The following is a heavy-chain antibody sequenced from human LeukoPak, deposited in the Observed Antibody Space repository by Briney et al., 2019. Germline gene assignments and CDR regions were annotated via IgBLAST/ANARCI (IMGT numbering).Heavy chain of an antibody. CDR1: GFTFSSYW. Sequence: GGSLRLSCAASGFTFSSYWMNWVRQAPGKGLVWVSRIASDGSSTTYADSVKGRFSISRDNAKNTLYLQMNSLRVEDTAAYYYARGRPHGNDYWGQGTLVTVSS. V-gene: IGHV3-74*01. CDR2: IASDGSST. J-gene: IGHJ4*02. D-gene: IGHD4-23*01. CDR3: ARGRPHGNDY.